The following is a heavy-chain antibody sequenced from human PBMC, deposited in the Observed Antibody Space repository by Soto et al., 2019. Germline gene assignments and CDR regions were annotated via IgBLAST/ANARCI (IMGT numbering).Heavy chain of an antibody. J-gene: IGHJ3*02. CDR2: IIPIFGTA. D-gene: IGHD2-15*01. CDR3: ARAGVVVVAATSGPDAFDI. Sequence: SVKVSCKASGGTFSSYAIIWVRQATGQGLEWMGGIIPIFGTANYAQKFQGRVTITADESTSTAYMELSSLRSEDTAVYYCARAGVVVVAATSGPDAFDIWGQGTMVTVSS. CDR1: GGTFSSYA. V-gene: IGHV1-69*13.